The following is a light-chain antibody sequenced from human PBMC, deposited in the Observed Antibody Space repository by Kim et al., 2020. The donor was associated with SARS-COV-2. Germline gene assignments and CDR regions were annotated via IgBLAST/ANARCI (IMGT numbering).Light chain of an antibody. CDR1: QDIRND. CDR3: LQHSTYPIT. V-gene: IGKV1-17*01. Sequence: ASVGDRVTITCRASQDIRNDLGWYQQNPGRAPKRLIYGASSLKSGVPSRFSGSGSGTEFTLTISSVQPEDFATYFWLQHSTYPITFGQGTRLEIK. J-gene: IGKJ5*01. CDR2: GAS.